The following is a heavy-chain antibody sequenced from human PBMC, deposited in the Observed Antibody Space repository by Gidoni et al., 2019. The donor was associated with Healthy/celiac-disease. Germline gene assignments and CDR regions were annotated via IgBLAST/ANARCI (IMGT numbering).Heavy chain of an antibody. CDR3: AREIVGATTAHYYYYGMDV. J-gene: IGHJ6*02. CDR2: ISSSSSYI. D-gene: IGHD1-26*01. Sequence: EVQLVESGGGLVKPGGSLRLSCAASGFTFSSYSMNWVRQAPGKGLEWVSSISSSSSYIYYADSVKGRFTISRDNAKNSLYLQMNSLRAEDTAVYYCAREIVGATTAHYYYYGMDVWGQGTTVTVSS. CDR1: GFTFSSYS. V-gene: IGHV3-21*01.